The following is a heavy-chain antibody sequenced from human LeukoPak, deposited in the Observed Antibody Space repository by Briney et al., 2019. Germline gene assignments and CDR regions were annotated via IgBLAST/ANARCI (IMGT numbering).Heavy chain of an antibody. CDR1: GFTFSSYA. CDR2: ISYDGSNK. Sequence: GGSLRLSCAASGFTFSSYAMHWVRQAPGKGLEWVAVISYDGSNKYYADSVKGRFTISRDNSKNTLYLQMNSLRAEDTAVYYCAKGRKVTTVTEFDYWGQGTLVTVSS. D-gene: IGHD4-17*01. V-gene: IGHV3-30-3*01. J-gene: IGHJ4*02. CDR3: AKGRKVTTVTEFDY.